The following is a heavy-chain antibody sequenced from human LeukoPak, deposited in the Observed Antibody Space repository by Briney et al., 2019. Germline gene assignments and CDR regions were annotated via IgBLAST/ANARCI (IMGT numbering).Heavy chain of an antibody. Sequence: PGGSLRLSCAASGFTFSSYSMNWVRQAPGKGLEWVSSISSSSSYIYYADSVKGRFTISRDNAKNSLYLQMNSLRAEDTAVYYCARVEYYDFWSGYFPGDYWGQGTLVTVSS. D-gene: IGHD3-3*01. J-gene: IGHJ4*02. CDR1: GFTFSSYS. V-gene: IGHV3-21*01. CDR3: ARVEYYDFWSGYFPGDY. CDR2: ISSSSSYI.